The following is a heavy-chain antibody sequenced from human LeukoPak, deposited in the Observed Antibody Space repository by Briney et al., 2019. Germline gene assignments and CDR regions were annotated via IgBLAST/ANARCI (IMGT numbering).Heavy chain of an antibody. CDR2: IYYSGST. D-gene: IGHD1-26*01. Sequence: SETLSLTCAVYGGSFSGYYWSWIRQPPGKGLEWIGYIYYSGSTNYNPSLKSRVTISVDTSKNQFSLKLSSVTAADTAVYYCARGIVGATVDYWGQGTLVTVSS. CDR3: ARGIVGATVDY. V-gene: IGHV4-59*01. CDR1: GGSFSGYY. J-gene: IGHJ4*02.